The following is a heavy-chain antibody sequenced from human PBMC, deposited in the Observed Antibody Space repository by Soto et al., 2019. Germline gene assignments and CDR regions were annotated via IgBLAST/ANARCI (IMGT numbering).Heavy chain of an antibody. Sequence: QVHLVQSGAEVKKPGASVKVSCKASGYTFTNYDINWVRQAPGQGLEWMGWISTYTGNTNYAQKLPGRVTMTTHTSTSTAYMELRRLRSHDTAVYYCARGYYYRSRRPTPGGMDVWGQGTPVTVSS. J-gene: IGHJ6*02. D-gene: IGHD3-10*01. CDR3: ARGYYYRSRRPTPGGMDV. CDR1: GYTFTNYD. V-gene: IGHV1-18*01. CDR2: ISTYTGNT.